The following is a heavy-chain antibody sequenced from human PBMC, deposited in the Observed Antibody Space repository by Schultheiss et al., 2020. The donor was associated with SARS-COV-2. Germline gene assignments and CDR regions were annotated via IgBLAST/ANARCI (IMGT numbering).Heavy chain of an antibody. V-gene: IGHV4-61*02. J-gene: IGHJ3*02. CDR1: GASINRGSYY. CDR2: IYSSGTT. D-gene: IGHD1-26*01. Sequence: SQTLSLTCTVSGASINRGSYYWNWIRQPAGKGLEWIGRIYSSGTTNYNPSLDSRVTMSVDTSKNQFSLRLSSVTAADTAVYYCATGVGATTDAFAIWGQGTMVTVSS. CDR3: ATGVGATTDAFAI.